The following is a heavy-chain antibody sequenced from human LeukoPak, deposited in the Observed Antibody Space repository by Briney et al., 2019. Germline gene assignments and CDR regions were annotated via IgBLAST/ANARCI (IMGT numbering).Heavy chain of an antibody. D-gene: IGHD3-22*01. CDR2: IKGKTDGGTT. CDR1: GFTFSDAW. V-gene: IGHV3-15*01. J-gene: IGHJ4*02. Sequence: PGGSLRLSCAASGFTFSDAWMSWVRQAPGKGLEWVGRIKGKTDGGTTDYAAPVKGRFTISRDDSKNTLYLQMNSLKTEDTAVYYCTESYDSSGFDYWGQGTLVTVSS. CDR3: TESYDSSGFDY.